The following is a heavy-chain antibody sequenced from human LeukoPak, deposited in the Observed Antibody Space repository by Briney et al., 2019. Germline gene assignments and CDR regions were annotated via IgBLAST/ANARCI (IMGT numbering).Heavy chain of an antibody. CDR1: GGSISSGGYY. Sequence: PSETLSLTCTVSGGSISSGGYYWSWIRQHPGKGLEWIGYIYYSGSTYYNPSLKSRVTISVDTSKNQFSLKLSSVTAADTAVYYWARDANDDYFDYWGQGTQVTVSS. V-gene: IGHV4-31*03. CDR2: IYYSGST. D-gene: IGHD1-1*01. CDR3: ARDANDDYFDY. J-gene: IGHJ4*02.